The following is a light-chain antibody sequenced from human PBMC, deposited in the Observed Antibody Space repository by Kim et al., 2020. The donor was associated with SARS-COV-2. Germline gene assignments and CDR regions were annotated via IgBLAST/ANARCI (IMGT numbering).Light chain of an antibody. CDR1: SSNIGSYY. Sequence: ELTQPPSASGTPGQRVTISCSGSSSNIGSYYVYWYQQLPGTAPKLLIYSSYQRPSGVPDRFSGSKSGTSASLTISGLRSEDEADYYCAAWDDRLSGYVFGTGTKVTVL. V-gene: IGLV1-47*02. J-gene: IGLJ1*01. CDR3: AAWDDRLSGYV. CDR2: SSY.